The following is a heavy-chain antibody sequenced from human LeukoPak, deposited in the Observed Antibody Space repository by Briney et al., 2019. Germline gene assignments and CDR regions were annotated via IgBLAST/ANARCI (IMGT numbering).Heavy chain of an antibody. J-gene: IGHJ4*02. CDR1: GGSFSGYY. Sequence: SETLSLTCAVYGGSFSGYYWSWIRQPPGKGLEWIGEINHSGSTNYNPSLKSRVTISVDTSKNQFSLKLSSVTAAVTAVYYCARGEGPYYDYWGQGTLVTVSS. CDR3: ARGEGPYYDY. CDR2: INHSGST. V-gene: IGHV4-34*01.